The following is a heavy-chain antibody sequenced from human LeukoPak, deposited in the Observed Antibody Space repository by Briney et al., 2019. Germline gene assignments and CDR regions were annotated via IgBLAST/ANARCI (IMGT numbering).Heavy chain of an antibody. CDR1: GDSISSYY. D-gene: IGHD1-26*01. CDR3: ARVGGATYFDY. V-gene: IGHV4-4*07. Sequence: SETLSLTCTVSGDSISSYYCNWIRQSAGKGLEWIGRIWNTGSTNYNPSFDSRVTMSVDTSNNEFSLRLTSVTAADTAVYYCARVGGATYFDYWGQGTLVTVSS. J-gene: IGHJ4*02. CDR2: IWNTGST.